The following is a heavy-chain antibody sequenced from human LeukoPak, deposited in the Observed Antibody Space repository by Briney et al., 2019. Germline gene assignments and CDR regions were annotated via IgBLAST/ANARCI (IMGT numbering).Heavy chain of an antibody. CDR2: LYSSGYT. D-gene: IGHD5-12*01. CDR3: AAKGNGYSGTYVFAH. V-gene: IGHV3-66*01. J-gene: IGHJ4*02. Sequence: GGSLRLSCAASTFSVSTNYMSWVRQAPGKGLEWISFLYSSGYTKYADSVRGRFSISRDNSENTLSLQMNSLRAEDTAVYYCAAKGNGYSGTYVFAHWGRGTLVTVSP. CDR1: TFSVSTNY.